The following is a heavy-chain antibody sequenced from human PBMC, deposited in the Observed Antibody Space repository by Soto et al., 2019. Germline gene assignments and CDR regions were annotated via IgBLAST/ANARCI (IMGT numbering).Heavy chain of an antibody. CDR1: GGTFSGYY. CDR3: ARGSGIYDYGMDV. CDR2: INHSGST. J-gene: IGHJ6*02. D-gene: IGHD3-10*01. V-gene: IGHV4-34*01. Sequence: SITCAVYGGTFSGYYCSWIRKPPGKGLEWIGEINHSGSTNYNPSLKSRVTISVDTPKNQFSLKLSSVTAADAAVYYCARGSGIYDYGMDVWGQGTTVTVSS.